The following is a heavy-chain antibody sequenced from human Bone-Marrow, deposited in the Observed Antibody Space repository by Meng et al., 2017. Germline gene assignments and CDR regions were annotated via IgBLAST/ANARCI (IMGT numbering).Heavy chain of an antibody. J-gene: IGHJ4*02. CDR3: ATGAAAADH. CDR1: GFSFTDAW. D-gene: IGHD6-13*01. V-gene: IGHV3-15*01. Sequence: EVQLGESGGGVVKPGGSLRLSCVASGFSFTDAWMSWVRQAPGKGLEWVGRIKSNSDGGTTDYAAPVKGRFTISRDDSKNTLYLQMNSLITEDTAVYFCATGAAAADHWGQGTLVTVSS. CDR2: IKSNSDGGTT.